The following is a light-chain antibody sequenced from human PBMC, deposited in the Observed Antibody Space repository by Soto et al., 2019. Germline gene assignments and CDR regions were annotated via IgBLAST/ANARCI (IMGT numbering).Light chain of an antibody. CDR3: QQYGSSPWT. V-gene: IGKV3-20*01. CDR2: LAS. Sequence: EIVLTQSPGTLSLSPGERATLSCRASQSVANNYLAWYQQKAGQAPRLLIYLASNRAAGTPDRFSGSGSGADFTLTINRLEPEDFAVYFCQQYGSSPWTFGQGTTVDIK. CDR1: QSVANNY. J-gene: IGKJ1*01.